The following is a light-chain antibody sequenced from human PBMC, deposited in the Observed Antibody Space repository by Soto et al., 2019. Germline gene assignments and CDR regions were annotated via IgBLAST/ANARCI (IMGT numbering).Light chain of an antibody. CDR1: QGISRW. J-gene: IGKJ1*01. V-gene: IGKV1D-16*01. CDR3: QQYNSYPWT. CDR2: DAS. Sequence: DVQQADSQCSIGDSGGVGVTITCRASQGISRWLAWYQQKPEKAPKSLIYDASSLESGVPSRFSGSGTGTEYTLSICGLDTHDFATYRSQQYNSYPWTVREGTKVDIK.